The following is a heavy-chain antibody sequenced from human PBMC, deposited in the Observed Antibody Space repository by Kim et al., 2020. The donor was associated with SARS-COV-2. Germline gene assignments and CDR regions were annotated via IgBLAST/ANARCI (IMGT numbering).Heavy chain of an antibody. CDR2: INPSGGDT. Sequence: ASVKVSCKASGYTFTNYFIHWVRQAPGQGLQWMGIINPSGGDTTYAQKFQGRVTMTRDTSTSTVYMELSSLRSEDTAVYYCARAPPYDSSGYYLKYNYYYGMDVWGQETTVTVSS. CDR3: ARAPPYDSSGYYLKYNYYYGMDV. D-gene: IGHD3-22*01. CDR1: GYTFTNYF. J-gene: IGHJ6*02. V-gene: IGHV1-46*01.